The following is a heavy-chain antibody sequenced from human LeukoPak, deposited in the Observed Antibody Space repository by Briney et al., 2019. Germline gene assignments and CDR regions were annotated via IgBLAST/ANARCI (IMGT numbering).Heavy chain of an antibody. CDR2: IFSGVST. CDR3: ARDPEQQLVGQVSYYYGTDV. CDR1: WFTVGSNY. V-gene: IGHV3-53*01. J-gene: IGHJ6*01. D-gene: IGHD6-13*01. Sequence: PGGSVSLLHAVSWFTVGSNYMRCVRQPRGGGLEWVSVIFSGVSTYYADPVKGRFTIPRDNSKNTLHHQMNRRRADDTAVYYCARDPEQQLVGQVSYYYGTDVWGKGATVTVSS.